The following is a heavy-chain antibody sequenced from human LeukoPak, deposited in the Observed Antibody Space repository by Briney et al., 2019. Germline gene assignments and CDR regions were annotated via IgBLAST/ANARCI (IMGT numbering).Heavy chain of an antibody. CDR2: ISYDDGSNK. Sequence: GGSLRLSCAASGFTFSSYGMHWVRQAPGKGLEWVAVISYDDGSNKYYADSVKGRFTISRDNSRNTLYLQMNSLRAEDTAAYYCAKEQLTSGYSFLTDYWGQGTLVTVSS. CDR3: AKEQLTSGYSFLTDY. CDR1: GFTFSSYG. D-gene: IGHD5-18*01. V-gene: IGHV3-30*18. J-gene: IGHJ4*02.